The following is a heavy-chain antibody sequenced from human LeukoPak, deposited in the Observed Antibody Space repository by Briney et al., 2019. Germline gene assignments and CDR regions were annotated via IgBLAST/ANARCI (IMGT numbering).Heavy chain of an antibody. J-gene: IGHJ4*02. D-gene: IGHD3-22*01. V-gene: IGHV3-21*01. CDR3: ARDNYDSSTPYYFDY. CDR2: ISSSGSYI. CDR1: GFTFSSYS. Sequence: GGSLRLSCAASGFTFSSYSMNWVRQAPGKGLEWVSSISSSGSYIYYADSVKGRFTISRDNAKNSLYLQMNSLRAEDTAVYYCARDNYDSSTPYYFDYWGQGTLVTVSS.